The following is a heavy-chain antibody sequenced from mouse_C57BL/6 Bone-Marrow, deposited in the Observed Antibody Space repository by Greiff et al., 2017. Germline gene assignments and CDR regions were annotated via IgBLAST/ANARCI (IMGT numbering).Heavy chain of an antibody. CDR2: IYPGDGDT. Sequence: VHLVESGPELVKPGASVKISCKASGYAFSSSWMNWVKQRPGKGLEWIGRIYPGDGDTNYNGKFKGKATLTADKSSSTAYMQLSSLTSEDSAVYFCARKGADGSKVVNYFDYWGQGTTLTVSS. CDR1: GYAFSSSW. J-gene: IGHJ2*01. CDR3: ARKGADGSKVVNYFDY. D-gene: IGHD2-3*01. V-gene: IGHV1-82*01.